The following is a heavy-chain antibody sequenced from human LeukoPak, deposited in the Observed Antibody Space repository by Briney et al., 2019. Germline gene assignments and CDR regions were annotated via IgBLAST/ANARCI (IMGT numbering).Heavy chain of an antibody. V-gene: IGHV3-53*05. CDR2: IYSGGST. J-gene: IGHJ4*02. Sequence: GGSLRLSCAASGFTVSSNYMSWVRQAPGKGLEWVSVIYSGGSTYYADSVKGRFTISRDNSKNTLYLHMSSLRAEATAVYYCANLVYYYGSGSYSYWGQGTLVTVSS. D-gene: IGHD3-10*01. CDR3: ANLVYYYGSGSYSY. CDR1: GFTVSSNY.